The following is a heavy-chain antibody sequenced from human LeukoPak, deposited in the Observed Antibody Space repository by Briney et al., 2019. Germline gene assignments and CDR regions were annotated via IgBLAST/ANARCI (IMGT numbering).Heavy chain of an antibody. CDR2: IYYSGST. V-gene: IGHV4-59*11. CDR3: ARSYQLLYWFDP. J-gene: IGHJ5*02. Sequence: SETLSLTCTVSGGSISSHYWSWIRQPPGKGLEWIGYIYYSGSTNYNPSLKSRVTISVDTSKNQFSLKLSPVTAADTAVYYCARSYQLLYWFDPWGQGTLVTVSS. D-gene: IGHD2-2*01. CDR1: GGSISSHY.